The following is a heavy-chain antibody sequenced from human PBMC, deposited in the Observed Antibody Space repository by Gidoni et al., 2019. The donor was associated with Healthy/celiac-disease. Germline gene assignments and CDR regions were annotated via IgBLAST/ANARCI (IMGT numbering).Heavy chain of an antibody. J-gene: IGHJ6*02. CDR1: GCTFSSYS. CDR2: ISSSSSYI. D-gene: IGHD1-26*01. CDR3: AILQGTGAPYYYYGMDV. Sequence: EVQLVESGGGLVKPGGSLRLSCAASGCTFSSYSMNWVRQAPGTGLEWVSSISSSSSYIYYADSVKGRFTISRDNAKNSLYLQMNSLRAEDTAVYYCAILQGTGAPYYYYGMDVWGQGTTVTVSS. V-gene: IGHV3-21*01.